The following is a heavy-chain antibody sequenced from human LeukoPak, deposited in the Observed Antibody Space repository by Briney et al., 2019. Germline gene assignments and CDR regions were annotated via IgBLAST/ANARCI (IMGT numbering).Heavy chain of an antibody. V-gene: IGHV3-30-3*01. J-gene: IGHJ4*02. D-gene: IGHD3-10*01. Sequence: GGSLRLSCAASGFTFSSYAMRWVRQAPGKGLEWVAVISYDGSNKYYADSVKGRFTISRDNSKNTLYLQMNSLRAEGTAVYYCARELLLWFGELDYWGQGTLVTVSS. CDR2: ISYDGSNK. CDR1: GFTFSSYA. CDR3: ARELLLWFGELDY.